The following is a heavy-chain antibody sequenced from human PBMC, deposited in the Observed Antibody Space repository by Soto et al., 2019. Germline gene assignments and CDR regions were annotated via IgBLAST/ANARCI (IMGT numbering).Heavy chain of an antibody. CDR2: INPNSGGT. CDR3: ARDGDGYYYYMDV. CDR1: GYTFTVYY. Sequence: ASVKVSCKASGYTFTVYYMHWVRQAPGQGLEWMGWINPNSGGTNYAQKFQGWVTMTRDTSISTAYMELSRLRSDDTAVFYCARDGDGYYYYMDVWGKGTTVTVS. D-gene: IGHD4-17*01. V-gene: IGHV1-2*04. J-gene: IGHJ6*03.